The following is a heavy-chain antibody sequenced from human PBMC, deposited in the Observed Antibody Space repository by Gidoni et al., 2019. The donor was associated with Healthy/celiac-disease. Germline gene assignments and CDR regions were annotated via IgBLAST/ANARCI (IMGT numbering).Heavy chain of an antibody. V-gene: IGHV1-69*01. D-gene: IGHD1-7*01. CDR2: IIPIFGTA. CDR1: GGTFSSYA. Sequence: QVQLVQSGAEVKKPGSSVKVSCKASGGTFSSYAISWVRQAPGQGLEWMGGIIPIFGTANYAQKFQGRVTITADESTSTAYMELSSLRSEDTAVYYCARTTYPRRITGTNNNWFDPWGQGTLVTVSS. CDR3: ARTTYPRRITGTNNNWFDP. J-gene: IGHJ5*02.